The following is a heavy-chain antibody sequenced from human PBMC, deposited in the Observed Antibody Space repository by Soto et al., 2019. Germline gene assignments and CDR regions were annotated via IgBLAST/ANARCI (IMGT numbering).Heavy chain of an antibody. D-gene: IGHD3-16*01. CDR1: GGSFSDYY. CDR3: ARDILGGTTAHGMDV. CDR2: INHSGST. J-gene: IGHJ6*02. V-gene: IGHV4-34*01. Sequence: QVQLQQWGAGLLKPSETLSLTCAVYGGSFSDYYWSWIRQPPGKGLEWIGEINHSGSTSYNPSLKSQSTISMDTSKNQFSLKLSSVTAADTAMYYCARDILGGTTAHGMDVWGQGTTVTVSS.